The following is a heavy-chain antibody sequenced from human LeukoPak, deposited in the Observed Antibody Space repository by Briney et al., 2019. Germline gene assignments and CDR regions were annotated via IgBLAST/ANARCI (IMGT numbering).Heavy chain of an antibody. V-gene: IGHV3-23*01. D-gene: IGHD6-13*01. J-gene: IGHJ4*02. CDR2: ITAGGDST. Sequence: PGGSLRLSCAASGFTFSNYAMNWVRQAPGKGLEWVSAITAGGDSTYYAESVKGRFTISRDNLKNMVFLQMSTLRAEDTAIYYCAKSHASIWNVYDYWGQGTLVTVSS. CDR1: GFTFSNYA. CDR3: AKSHASIWNVYDY.